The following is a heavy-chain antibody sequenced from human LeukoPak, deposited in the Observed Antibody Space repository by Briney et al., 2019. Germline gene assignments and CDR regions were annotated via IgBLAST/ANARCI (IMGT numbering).Heavy chain of an antibody. CDR1: GYTFTSYG. D-gene: IGHD3-22*01. CDR3: ARGPIDYYDSSGYVPYYFDY. V-gene: IGHV1-18*01. J-gene: IGHJ4*02. CDR2: ISAYNGNT. Sequence: APVKVSCKASGYTFTSYGISWVRQAPGQGLEWMGWISAYNGNTNYAQKLQGRVTMTTDTSTSTAYMELRSLRSDDTAVYYCARGPIDYYDSSGYVPYYFDYWGQGTLVTVSS.